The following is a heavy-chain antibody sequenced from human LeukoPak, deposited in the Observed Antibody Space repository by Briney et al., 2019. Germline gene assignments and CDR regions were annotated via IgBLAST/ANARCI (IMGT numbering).Heavy chain of an antibody. J-gene: IGHJ6*03. CDR3: AKDPGSYYYYYYMDV. CDR2: ISGSGGST. Sequence: GGSLRLSCAASGFTFSDYYMSWIRQAPGKGLEWVSGISGSGGSTYYADSVKGRFTISRDNSKNTLYLQMNSLRAEDTAVYYCAKDPGSYYYYYYMDVWGKGTTVTVSS. CDR1: GFTFSDYY. V-gene: IGHV3-23*01.